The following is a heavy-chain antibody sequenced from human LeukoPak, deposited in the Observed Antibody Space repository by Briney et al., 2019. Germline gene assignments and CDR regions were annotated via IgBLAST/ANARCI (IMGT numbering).Heavy chain of an antibody. D-gene: IGHD6-19*01. CDR1: GFTFSSYG. CDR3: ASGSSGWYGEI. V-gene: IGHV3-30*03. Sequence: GRSLRLSCAASGFTFSSYGMHWVRQAPGKGLEWVAVISYDGSNKYYADSVKGRFTISRDNSKNTLYLQMNSLRAEDTAVYYCASGSSGWYGEIWGQGTLVTVSS. CDR2: ISYDGSNK. J-gene: IGHJ4*02.